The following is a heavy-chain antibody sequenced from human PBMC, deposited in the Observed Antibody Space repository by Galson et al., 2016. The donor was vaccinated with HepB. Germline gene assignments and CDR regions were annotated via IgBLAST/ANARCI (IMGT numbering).Heavy chain of an antibody. V-gene: IGHV3-23*01. Sequence: SLRLSCAASGFIFSNYAMSWVRQAPGKGLEWVAAISSTGGRSDYAESVKGRFTISRDNSRRTVALEMVSLRADDTAVYYCVTSGHPPAATTVYWGQGTLVTVSS. J-gene: IGHJ4*02. D-gene: IGHD2-2*01. CDR3: VTSGHPPAATTVY. CDR2: ISSTGGRS. CDR1: GFIFSNYA.